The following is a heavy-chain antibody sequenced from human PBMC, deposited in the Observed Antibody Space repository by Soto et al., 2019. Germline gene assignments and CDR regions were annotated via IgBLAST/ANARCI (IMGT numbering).Heavy chain of an antibody. CDR3: ARDCSGGSCYQYYYYYYGMDV. CDR2: ISAYNGNT. V-gene: IGHV1-18*01. J-gene: IGHJ6*02. Sequence: ASVKVSCNASGYTFTSYGISWVRQAPGQGLEWMGWISAYNGNTNYAQKLQGRVTMTTDTSTSTAYMELRSLRSDDTAVYYCARDCSGGSCYQYYYYYYGMDVWGQGTTVTVS. D-gene: IGHD2-15*01. CDR1: GYTFTSYG.